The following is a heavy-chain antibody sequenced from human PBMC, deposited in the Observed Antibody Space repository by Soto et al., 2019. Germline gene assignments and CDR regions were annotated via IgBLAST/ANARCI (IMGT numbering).Heavy chain of an antibody. V-gene: IGHV3-33*01. J-gene: IGHJ1*01. D-gene: IGHD3-3*01. CDR3: VRDRSGSNESFQR. CDR2: IWHDGSDK. CDR1: GIAFSRYV. Sequence: QEQLVESGGGVVQPGKSLRLSCVASGIAFSRYVMHWVRQAPGKGLEWLALIWHDGSDKYYADSVKGRFTISIDNSKNTVFLEMNSLRVEDTSVYYCVRDRSGSNESFQRLGQGTLVTVSA.